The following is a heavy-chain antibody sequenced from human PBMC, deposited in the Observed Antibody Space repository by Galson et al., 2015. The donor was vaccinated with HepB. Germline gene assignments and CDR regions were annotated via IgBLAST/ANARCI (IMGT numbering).Heavy chain of an antibody. D-gene: IGHD4/OR15-4a*01. J-gene: IGHJ4*02. CDR1: GFSFSNHG. CDR3: TTGAPNRCYHHINS. Sequence: SLRLSCAAAGFSFSNHGMHWVRQAPGKGLEWVAGISYDGVIKHYGGALKGRFTISRDNSKNTMYLQMNSLRAEDTAVYYCTTGAPNRCYHHINSRGQGTLVTVSS. CDR2: ISYDGVIK. V-gene: IGHV3-30*03.